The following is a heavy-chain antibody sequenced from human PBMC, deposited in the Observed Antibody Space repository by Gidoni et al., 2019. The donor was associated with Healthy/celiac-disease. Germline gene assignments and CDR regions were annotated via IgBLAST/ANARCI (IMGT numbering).Heavy chain of an antibody. V-gene: IGHV3-11*01. D-gene: IGHD4-17*01. CDR1: GLTFSDYY. J-gene: IGHJ4*02. Sequence: QVQLEEYGGGLVKPGGSLRLACAASGLTFSDYYMSWIRQAPGKGLVWVSYISSSCCTIYYADSVKGRFTISRDNAKNSLYLQMNSLRAEDTAVYYCARDRGSRGTVTLFDYWGQGTLVTVSS. CDR2: ISSSCCTI. CDR3: ARDRGSRGTVTLFDY.